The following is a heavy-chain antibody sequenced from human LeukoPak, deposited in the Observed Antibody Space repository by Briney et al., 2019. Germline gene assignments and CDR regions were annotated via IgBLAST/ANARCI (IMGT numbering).Heavy chain of an antibody. D-gene: IGHD6-13*01. CDR2: ISWNSGST. V-gene: IGHV3-23*01. CDR1: GFTFDDYA. J-gene: IGHJ4*02. Sequence: GGSLRLSCAASGFTFDDYAMHWVRQAPGKGLEWVSGISWNSGSTYYADSVKGRFTISRDNSKNTLYLQMNSLRAEDTAVYYCAKASRSRVPNPIDYWGQGTLVTVSS. CDR3: AKASRSRVPNPIDY.